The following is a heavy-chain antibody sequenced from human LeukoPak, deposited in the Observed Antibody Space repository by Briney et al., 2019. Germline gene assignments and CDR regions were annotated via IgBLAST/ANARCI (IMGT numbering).Heavy chain of an antibody. V-gene: IGHV3-21*01. CDR1: GFTFSSYS. J-gene: IGHJ5*02. CDR3: ARDPSGTTYYDFWSGYYTYNWFDP. Sequence: PGGSLRLSCAASGFTFSSYSMNWVRQAPGKGLEWVSSISSSSSYIYYADSVKGRFTISRDNSKNTLYLQMNSLRAEDTAVYYCARDPSGTTYYDFWSGYYTYNWFDPWGQGTLVTVSS. CDR2: ISSSSSYI. D-gene: IGHD3-3*01.